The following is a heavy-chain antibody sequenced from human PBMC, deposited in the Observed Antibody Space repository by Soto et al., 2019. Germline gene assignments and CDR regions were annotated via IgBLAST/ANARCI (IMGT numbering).Heavy chain of an antibody. CDR3: AKMASYDSSGYFFDY. Sequence: SVKVSCKASGGTFSSYAISWVRQAPGQGLEWMGGIIPIFGTANYTQRFQGRVTITADESTSTAYMELSSLRSEDTAVYYCAKMASYDSSGYFFDYWGQGTLVTVSS. CDR2: IIPIFGTA. V-gene: IGHV1-69*13. CDR1: GGTFSSYA. D-gene: IGHD3-22*01. J-gene: IGHJ4*02.